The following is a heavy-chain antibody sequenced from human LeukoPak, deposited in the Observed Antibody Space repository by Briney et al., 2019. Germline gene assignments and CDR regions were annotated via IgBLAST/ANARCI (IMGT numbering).Heavy chain of an antibody. CDR3: ARDSRRGSGYYPGSYYYYGMDV. CDR2: IYTSGST. J-gene: IGHJ6*02. D-gene: IGHD3-22*01. V-gene: IGHV4-4*07. CDR1: GGSISSYY. Sequence: PSETLSLTCTVSGGSISSYYWSWIRQPAGKGLEWIGRIYTSGSTNYNPSLKSRVTMSVDTSKNQFSLKLSSVTAADTAVYYCARDSRRGSGYYPGSYYYYGMDVWGQGTTVTVSS.